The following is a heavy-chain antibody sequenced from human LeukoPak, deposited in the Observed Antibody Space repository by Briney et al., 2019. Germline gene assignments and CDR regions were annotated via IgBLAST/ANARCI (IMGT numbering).Heavy chain of an antibody. Sequence: ASVKVSCKASGYTFTSYGISWVRQAPGQGLEWMGWIGAYNGNTNYAQKLQGRVTMTTDTSTSTAYMELRSLRSDDTAVYYCARDPGYDFWSGYYSNWFDPWGQGTLVTVSS. J-gene: IGHJ5*02. D-gene: IGHD3-3*01. V-gene: IGHV1-18*01. CDR1: GYTFTSYG. CDR2: IGAYNGNT. CDR3: ARDPGYDFWSGYYSNWFDP.